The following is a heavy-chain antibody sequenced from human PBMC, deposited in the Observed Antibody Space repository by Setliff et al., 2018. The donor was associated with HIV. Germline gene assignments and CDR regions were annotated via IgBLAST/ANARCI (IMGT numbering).Heavy chain of an antibody. CDR3: ARGYNYGPYHSDK. D-gene: IGHD5-18*01. J-gene: IGHJ4*02. CDR2: IYRGGIT. CDR1: GFSVSDNY. V-gene: IGHV3-53*01. Sequence: TGGSLRLSCAASGFSVSDNYLTWVRQAPGKGLEWLSVIYRGGITFYADSVKGRFTVSRDNSQNTLYLQMSGLRVEDTAVYYCARGYNYGPYHSDKWGQGTLVTVSS.